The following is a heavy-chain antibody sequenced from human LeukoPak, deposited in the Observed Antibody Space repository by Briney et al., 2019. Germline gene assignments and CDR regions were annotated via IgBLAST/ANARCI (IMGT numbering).Heavy chain of an antibody. J-gene: IGHJ4*02. Sequence: GGSLRLSCAASGFTFSDYYMSWIRQAPGKGLEWVSYIRSSGSTIYYADSVKGRFTISRDNAKNSLYLQMNSLRAEDTAVYYCASVVVPAALDYWGQGTLVTVSS. V-gene: IGHV3-11*01. CDR2: IRSSGSTI. CDR1: GFTFSDYY. CDR3: ASVVVPAALDY. D-gene: IGHD2-2*01.